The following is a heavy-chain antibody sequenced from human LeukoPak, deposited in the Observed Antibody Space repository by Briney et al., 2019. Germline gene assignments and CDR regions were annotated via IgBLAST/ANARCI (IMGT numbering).Heavy chain of an antibody. V-gene: IGHV4-34*01. Sequence: SETLSLIRAVYGGSFSGYYWSWIRQPPGKGLEWIGEINHSGSTNYNPSLKSRVTISVDTSKNQFSLKLSSVTAADTAVYYCARTDLTGRSGYWGQGTLVTVSS. CDR1: GGSFSGYY. CDR2: INHSGST. J-gene: IGHJ4*02. D-gene: IGHD3-9*01. CDR3: ARTDLTGRSGY.